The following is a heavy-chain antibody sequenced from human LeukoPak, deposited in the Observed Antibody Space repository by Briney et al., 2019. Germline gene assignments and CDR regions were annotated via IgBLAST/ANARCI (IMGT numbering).Heavy chain of an antibody. CDR3: TSYPSYYGSGSRLYYFDY. J-gene: IGHJ4*02. CDR1: GFTFSSAW. D-gene: IGHD3-10*01. Sequence: PGGSLRLSCAASGFTFSSAWMSWVRRAPGKGLEWVGRIKSKTDGGTTDYAAPVKGRFTISRDDSKNTLYLQMNSLKTEDTAVYYCTSYPSYYGSGSRLYYFDYWGQGTLVTVSS. V-gene: IGHV3-15*01. CDR2: IKSKTDGGTT.